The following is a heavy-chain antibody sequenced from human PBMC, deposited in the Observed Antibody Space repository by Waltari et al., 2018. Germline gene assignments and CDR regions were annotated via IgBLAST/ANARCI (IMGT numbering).Heavy chain of an antibody. D-gene: IGHD3-9*01. Sequence: QVQLVESGGGVVQPGRSLRLSCAASGFTFSSYGMHWVRPAPGKGMEWVAVISYDGSNKYYAESVKGRFTISRDKSKNTLYLKRNSLRAEDTAVYYCAIYVLRYFDWSKNYFDYWGQGTLVTVSS. V-gene: IGHV3-30*03. CDR1: GFTFSSYG. J-gene: IGHJ4*02. CDR3: AIYVLRYFDWSKNYFDY. CDR2: ISYDGSNK.